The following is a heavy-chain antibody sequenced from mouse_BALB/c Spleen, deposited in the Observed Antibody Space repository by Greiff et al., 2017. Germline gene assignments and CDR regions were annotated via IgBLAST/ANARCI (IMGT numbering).Heavy chain of an antibody. CDR3: ARSGGYYGYAMDY. CDR2: ISSGSSTI. D-gene: IGHD2-3*01. V-gene: IGHV5-17*02. CDR1: GFTFSSFG. J-gene: IGHJ4*01. Sequence: EVQVVESGGGLVQPGGSRKLSCAASGFTFSSFGMHWVRQAPEKGLEWVAYISSGSSTIYYADTVKGRFTISRDNPKNTLFLQMTSLRSEDTAMYYCARSGGYYGYAMDYWGQGTSVTVSS.